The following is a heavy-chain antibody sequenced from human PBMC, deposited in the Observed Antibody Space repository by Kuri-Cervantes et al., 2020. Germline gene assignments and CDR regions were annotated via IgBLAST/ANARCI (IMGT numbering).Heavy chain of an antibody. D-gene: IGHD6-13*01. CDR2: ISGSGGST. CDR3: AKDLSSSFSDY. Sequence: GESLKISCAASGFTFSSYAMSWVRQAPGKGLEWVSAISGSGGSTYYADSVKGRFTISRDNSKNTLYLQVNSLRAEDTAVYYCAKDLSSSFSDYWGQGTLVTVSS. CDR1: GFTFSSYA. J-gene: IGHJ4*02. V-gene: IGHV3-23*01.